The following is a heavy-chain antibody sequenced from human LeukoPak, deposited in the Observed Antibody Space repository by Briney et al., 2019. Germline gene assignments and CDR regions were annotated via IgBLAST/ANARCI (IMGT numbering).Heavy chain of an antibody. V-gene: IGHV3-30-3*01. CDR3: MRDYMGWFDP. Sequence: GGSLRLSCAASGFTFRNHWMSWVRQAPGKGLEWVSIISLDGSTEFYADSVKGRFTISRDTASNTMHLEMNNLRIEDTAVYYCMRDYMGWFDPWGQGSLVTVSS. D-gene: IGHD3-10*01. CDR2: ISLDGSTE. CDR1: GFTFRNHW. J-gene: IGHJ5*02.